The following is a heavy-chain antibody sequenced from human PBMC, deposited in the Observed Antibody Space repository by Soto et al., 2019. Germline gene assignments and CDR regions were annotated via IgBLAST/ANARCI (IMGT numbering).Heavy chain of an antibody. J-gene: IGHJ4*02. Sequence: AGGSLRLSCAASGFTFSSYAMSWVRQAPGKGLEWVSAISGSGGSTYYADSVKGRFTISRDNSKNTLYLQMNSLRAEDTAVYYCAKDVREQQLVYFDYWGQGTLVTVSS. CDR1: GFTFSSYA. D-gene: IGHD6-13*01. CDR3: AKDVREQQLVYFDY. CDR2: ISGSGGST. V-gene: IGHV3-23*01.